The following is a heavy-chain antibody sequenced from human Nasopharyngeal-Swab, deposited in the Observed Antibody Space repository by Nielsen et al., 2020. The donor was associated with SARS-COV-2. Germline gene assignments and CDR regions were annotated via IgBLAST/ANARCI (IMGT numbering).Heavy chain of an antibody. CDR1: GFTLSHYG. J-gene: IGHJ4*02. CDR2: ISYDGNTK. CDR3: ARDDGGLGDY. D-gene: IGHD3-10*01. Sequence: GESLKISCAASGFTLSHYGMHWVRQAPGKGLEWAAAISYDGNTKYYADSAKGRFTISRDSAKNALYLEMNSLRPEDTAVYFCARDDGGLGDYWGQGTLATVSS. V-gene: IGHV3-30*03.